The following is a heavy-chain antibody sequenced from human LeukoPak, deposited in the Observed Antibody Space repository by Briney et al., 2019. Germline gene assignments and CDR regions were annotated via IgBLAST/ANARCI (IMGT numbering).Heavy chain of an antibody. CDR1: GFIFSSYA. V-gene: IGHV3-23*01. CDR2: ISGSGGST. Sequence: GGSLRLSCAASGFIFSSYALTWVRQAPGKGLEWVSTISGSGGSTYYADSVKGRFTISRDNSKDTLYLQMYSLRAEDTAVYYCAKARSGWCPFDYWGQGTLVTVSS. J-gene: IGHJ4*02. D-gene: IGHD6-19*01. CDR3: AKARSGWCPFDY.